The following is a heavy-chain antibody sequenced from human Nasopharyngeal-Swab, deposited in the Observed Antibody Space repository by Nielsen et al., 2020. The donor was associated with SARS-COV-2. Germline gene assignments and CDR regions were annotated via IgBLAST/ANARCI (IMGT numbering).Heavy chain of an antibody. CDR1: GYSFTDYF. Sequence: ASVKVSCQASGYSFTDYFMEWVRLAPGQGLEWMGRINPNSGGTNYAKKFQGRVAMTRDASLSTGTMELSGLTSDDTAVYFCSRIPRVGGYSYGYDYWGQGTLVTVSS. CDR2: INPNSGGT. V-gene: IGHV1-2*06. CDR3: SRIPRVGGYSYGYDY. J-gene: IGHJ4*02. D-gene: IGHD5-18*01.